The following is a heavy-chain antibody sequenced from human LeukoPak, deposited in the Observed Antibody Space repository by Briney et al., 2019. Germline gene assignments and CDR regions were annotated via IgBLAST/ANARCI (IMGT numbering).Heavy chain of an antibody. CDR3: ARSPYYDYVWGSYRYDFDY. V-gene: IGHV4-39*07. J-gene: IGHJ4*02. D-gene: IGHD3-16*02. CDR1: GGSISSSSYY. Sequence: SETLSLTCTVSGGSISSSSYYWGWIRQPPGKGLEWIGSIYYSGSTNYKPSLRSRVTISVDTSKNQFSLKRSSVTAADTAVYYCARSPYYDYVWGSYRYDFDYWGQGTLVTVSS. CDR2: IYYSGST.